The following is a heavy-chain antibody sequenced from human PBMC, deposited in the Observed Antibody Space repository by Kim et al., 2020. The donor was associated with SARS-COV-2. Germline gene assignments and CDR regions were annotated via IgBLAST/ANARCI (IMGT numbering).Heavy chain of an antibody. CDR3: AKDQLLWFGANWFDP. Sequence: GGSLRLFCAASGFTFSSYAMSWVRQAPGKGLEWVSAISGSGGSTYYADSVKGRFTISRDNSKNTLYLQMNSLRAEDTAVYYCAKDQLLWFGANWFDPWGQGTLVTVSS. D-gene: IGHD3-10*01. V-gene: IGHV3-23*01. J-gene: IGHJ5*02. CDR1: GFTFSSYA. CDR2: ISGSGGST.